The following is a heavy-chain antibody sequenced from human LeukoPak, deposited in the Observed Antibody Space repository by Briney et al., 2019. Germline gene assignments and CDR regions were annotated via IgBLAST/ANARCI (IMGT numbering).Heavy chain of an antibody. D-gene: IGHD6-13*01. J-gene: IGHJ4*02. Sequence: GGSLRLSCAASGFTFSSHDMHWVRQAPGKGLEWVAFISYDGGKKDYADSVKGRFTISRDNSRNTLYLQMNSLRPEDTALYYCAKDTDSASWYYFDYWGQGTLVTASS. CDR1: GFTFSSHD. V-gene: IGHV3-30*18. CDR3: AKDTDSASWYYFDY. CDR2: ISYDGGKK.